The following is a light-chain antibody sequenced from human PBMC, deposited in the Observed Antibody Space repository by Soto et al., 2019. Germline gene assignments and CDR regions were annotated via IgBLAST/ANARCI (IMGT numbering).Light chain of an antibody. CDR3: QQYNTGPLT. CDR1: ESINQN. Sequence: ETVMTQSPATLSVSPGEGATLSCRATESINQNLAWYQQKPGQAPRLLIHGASYRATGIPDRFSGRGSGTEFTLAISRLQSEDFAVYYCQQYNTGPLTFGGGTKVDIK. CDR2: GAS. J-gene: IGKJ4*01. V-gene: IGKV3-15*01.